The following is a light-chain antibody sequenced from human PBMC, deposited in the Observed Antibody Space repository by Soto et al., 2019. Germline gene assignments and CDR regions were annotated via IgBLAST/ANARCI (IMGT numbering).Light chain of an antibody. Sequence: EIVLTQSPATLSLSPGERATLSCRASQSVSSNLAWHQQKPGQAPRLLIYDASTRATGIPARFSGSGSGTDFTLTISSREPEDFAVYYCQLRSNWPPFTFGPGTKVDIK. CDR3: QLRSNWPPFT. CDR2: DAS. CDR1: QSVSSN. J-gene: IGKJ3*01. V-gene: IGKV3-11*01.